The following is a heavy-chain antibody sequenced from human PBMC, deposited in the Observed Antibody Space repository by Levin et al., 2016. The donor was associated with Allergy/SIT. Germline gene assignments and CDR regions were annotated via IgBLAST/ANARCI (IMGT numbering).Heavy chain of an antibody. D-gene: IGHD3-10*01. V-gene: IGHV4-4*07. CDR3: AREELRTYWYFDL. J-gene: IGHJ2*01. CDR2: IYISGNT. Sequence: SETLSLTCTVSGGSISSYYWSWIRQPAGKGLEWIGRIYISGNTIYSPSLKSRVTMSVDTSKNQFSLKLSSVTAADTAVYYCAREELRTYWYFDLWGRGTLVTVSS. CDR1: GGSISSYY.